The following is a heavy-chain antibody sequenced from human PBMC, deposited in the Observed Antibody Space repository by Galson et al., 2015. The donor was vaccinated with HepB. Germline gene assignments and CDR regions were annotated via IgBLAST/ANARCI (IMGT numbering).Heavy chain of an antibody. V-gene: IGHV3-23*01. D-gene: IGHD3-16*01. CDR1: GFTFSSYA. CDR3: AKDKAQLGTFDY. Sequence: SLRLSCAASGFTFSSYAMSWVRQAPGKGLESVSAISGSGGSTYYADAVKGRFTISRDNSKNTLYLQMNSLRAEDTAVYYCAKDKAQLGTFDYWGQGTLVTVSS. J-gene: IGHJ4*02. CDR2: ISGSGGST.